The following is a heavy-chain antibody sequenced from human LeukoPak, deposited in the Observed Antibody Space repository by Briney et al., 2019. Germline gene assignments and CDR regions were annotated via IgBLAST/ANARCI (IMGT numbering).Heavy chain of an antibody. CDR1: GYTFTSYG. CDR3: AREGYCSGGSCYSYYYYGMDV. CDR2: INAYNGNT. Sequence: ASVKVSCKASGYTFTSYGISWVRQAPGQGLEWMGWINAYNGNTNYAQKLQGRVTMTTDTSTSTAYMELRSLRSDDTAVYYCAREGYCSGGSCYSYYYYGMDVWGQGTTVTVSS. V-gene: IGHV1-18*01. J-gene: IGHJ6*02. D-gene: IGHD2-15*01.